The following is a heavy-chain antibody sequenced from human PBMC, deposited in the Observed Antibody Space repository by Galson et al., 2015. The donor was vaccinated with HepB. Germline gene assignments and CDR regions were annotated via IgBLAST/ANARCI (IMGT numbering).Heavy chain of an antibody. V-gene: IGHV1-18*04. CDR2: ISAYDHYT. Sequence: QSGAEVKRPGASVKVSCKASGYTFSSYSITWVRQAPGQGLEWMGWISAYDHYTNYAQKFQDRVTMTTDTSTSTAYMELRSLRSDDTAVYYCARGAIVVLVDATQNNWFDPWGQGTLVTVSS. J-gene: IGHJ5*02. CDR1: GYTFSSYS. D-gene: IGHD2-15*01. CDR3: ARGAIVVLVDATQNNWFDP.